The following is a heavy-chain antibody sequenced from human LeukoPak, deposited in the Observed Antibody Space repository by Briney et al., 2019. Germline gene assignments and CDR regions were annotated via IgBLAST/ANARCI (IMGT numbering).Heavy chain of an antibody. CDR1: GDSISSSRSY. D-gene: IGHD2/OR15-2a*01. J-gene: IGHJ4*02. V-gene: IGHV4-39*01. CDR3: ARQNGVGLFLP. Sequence: PSETLSLTCTVSGDSISSSRSYWGWIRQPPGKGLEGIGSIYYSGSTYYNTSLKSRVTISVDTSKNQFSLNLNSVTAADTAVYFCARQNGVGLFLPGGQGTLVTVSS. CDR2: IYYSGST.